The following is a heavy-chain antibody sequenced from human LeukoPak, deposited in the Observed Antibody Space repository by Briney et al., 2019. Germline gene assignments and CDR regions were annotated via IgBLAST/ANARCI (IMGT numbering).Heavy chain of an antibody. CDR3: ARDWGTTGTTGWMFDY. V-gene: IGHV3-66*01. CDR1: GFTVSSNY. CDR2: IYSGGST. J-gene: IGHJ4*02. Sequence: GGSLRLSCAASGFTVSSNYMSWVRQAPGKGLEWVSVIYSGGSTSYATSVKGSFTISRDNFKNTLYLQMHSLRTEDTAVDYCARDWGTTGTTGWMFDYWGQGTLVPVSS. D-gene: IGHD1-1*01.